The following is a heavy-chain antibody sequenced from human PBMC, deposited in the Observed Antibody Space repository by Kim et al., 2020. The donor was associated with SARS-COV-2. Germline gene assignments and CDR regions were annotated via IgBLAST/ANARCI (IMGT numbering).Heavy chain of an antibody. V-gene: IGHV4-39*01. CDR1: GGSVSSGAYY. CDR3: ARRRSGADTSRHFDY. Sequence: SETLSLTCTVSGGSVSSGAYYWGWIRQPPGKGLEWIASISWGRNTYYSPSLKSRVTISVDTSKNQFSLRLSSVTAADTAVYYCARRRSGADTSRHFDYWGQGTLVTVSS. CDR2: ISWGRNT. J-gene: IGHJ4*02. D-gene: IGHD6-19*01.